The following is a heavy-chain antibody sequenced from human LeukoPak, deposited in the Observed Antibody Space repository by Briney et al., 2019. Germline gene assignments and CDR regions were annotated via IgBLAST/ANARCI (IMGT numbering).Heavy chain of an antibody. Sequence: PGESLKISCKGSGYSFTSYWIGWVRQMPGKGLEWMGIIYPGDSDTRYSPSFQGQVTISADKSISTAHLQWSSLKASDTAMFYCARHQSARGSTDAFDIWGQGTMVTVSS. V-gene: IGHV5-51*01. D-gene: IGHD1-26*01. CDR3: ARHQSARGSTDAFDI. CDR2: IYPGDSDT. CDR1: GYSFTSYW. J-gene: IGHJ3*02.